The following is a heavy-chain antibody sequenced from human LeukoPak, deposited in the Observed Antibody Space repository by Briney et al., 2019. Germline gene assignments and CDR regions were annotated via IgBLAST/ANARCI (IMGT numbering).Heavy chain of an antibody. CDR3: ARGLKPPWDSTDYHD. V-gene: IGHV1-69*05. Sequence: SVKVSCKASGGTFSSYAISWVRQAPGQGLEWMGGIIPIFGTANYAQKFQGRVTVTRDTSTSTVYMELSSLRSKDTAVYYCARGLKPPWDSTDYHDWGQGTLVTVSS. D-gene: IGHD2-2*01. J-gene: IGHJ4*02. CDR1: GGTFSSYA. CDR2: IIPIFGTA.